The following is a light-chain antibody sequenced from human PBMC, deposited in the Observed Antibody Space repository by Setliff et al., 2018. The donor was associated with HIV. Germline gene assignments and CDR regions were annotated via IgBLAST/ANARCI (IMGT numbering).Light chain of an antibody. J-gene: IGLJ1*01. V-gene: IGLV2-18*02. CDR3: SSYESTSYARSSIYV. CDR1: SSDVGSYNR. CDR2: EVS. Sequence: QSVLAQPPSVSGSPGQSVTISCTGTSSDVGSYNRVAWYQQTPGTAPKLMIYEVSNRPSGVPDRFSGSKSGNTASLTISGLQAEDEADYYCSSYESTSYARSSIYVFGTGTKVTV.